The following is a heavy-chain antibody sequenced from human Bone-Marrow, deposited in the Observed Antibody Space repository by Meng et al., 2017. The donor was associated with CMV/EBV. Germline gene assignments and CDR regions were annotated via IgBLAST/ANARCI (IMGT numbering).Heavy chain of an antibody. CDR1: GGSVSSGSYY. D-gene: IGHD3-3*01. V-gene: IGHV4-61*01. J-gene: IGHJ4*02. Sequence: SETLSLTCTVSGGSVSSGSYYWSWIRQPPGKGLEWIGYIYYSGSTNYNPSLKSRVTISVDTSKNQFSLKLSSVTAAGTAVYYCARVLDFWSGYYFDYWGQGTLVTVSS. CDR2: IYYSGST. CDR3: ARVLDFWSGYYFDY.